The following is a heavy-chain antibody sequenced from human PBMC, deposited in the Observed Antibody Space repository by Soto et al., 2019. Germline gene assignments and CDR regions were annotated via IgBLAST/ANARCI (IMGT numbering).Heavy chain of an antibody. D-gene: IGHD3-22*01. CDR3: AKDLSDYYDSSGWVPGH. CDR2: ISWDGGST. Sequence: GESLKISCAASGFTFDDYAMHWVRQAPGKGLEWVSLISWDGGSTYYADSVKGRLTISRDNSKNSLYLQMNSLRAEDTALYYCAKDLSDYYDSSGWVPGHWGQ. CDR1: GFTFDDYA. J-gene: IGHJ1*01. V-gene: IGHV3-43D*04.